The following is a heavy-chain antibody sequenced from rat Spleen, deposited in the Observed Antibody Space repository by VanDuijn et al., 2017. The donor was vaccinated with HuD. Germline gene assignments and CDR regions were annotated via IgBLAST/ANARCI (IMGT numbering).Heavy chain of an antibody. CDR2: IWTGGST. CDR3: ARHLREASGVMDV. D-gene: IGHD4-3*01. Sequence: QVQLKESGPGLVQPSQTLSLTCTVPGFSLTSYHLSWVRQPPGKGLEWMGVIWTGGSTAYNSALKSRLSISRDTSKNQVFLKMGSLQSGDTAIYYCARHLREASGVMDVWGQGASVTVSS. CDR1: GFSLTSYH. J-gene: IGHJ4*01. V-gene: IGHV2-43*01.